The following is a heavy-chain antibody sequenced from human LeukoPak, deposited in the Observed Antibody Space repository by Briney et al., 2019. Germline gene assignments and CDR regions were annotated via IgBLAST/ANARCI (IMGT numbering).Heavy chain of an antibody. CDR2: INHSGST. Sequence: SESLSLTCAVYGGSFSGYYWSWIRQPPGEGLEWIGEINHSGSTNYNPSLKSRVTISVDTSKNQFSLKLSSVTAADTAVYYCARGHPVLRYFDWLFPPSFDYWGQGTLVTVSS. D-gene: IGHD3-9*01. CDR1: GGSFSGYY. J-gene: IGHJ4*02. CDR3: ARGHPVLRYFDWLFPPSFDY. V-gene: IGHV4-34*01.